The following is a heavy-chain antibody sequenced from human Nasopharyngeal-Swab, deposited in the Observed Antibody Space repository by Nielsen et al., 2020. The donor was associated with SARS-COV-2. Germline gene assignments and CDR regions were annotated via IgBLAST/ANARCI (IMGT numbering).Heavy chain of an antibody. Sequence: ASVKVSCKASGYTFTGYYMHWVRQAPGQGLEWMGRINPNNGGTNYAQKFQGRVTMTRDTSISTAYMELSRLRSDDTAVYYCAREPDSSGWYATSNWFDPWGQGTLVTVSS. CDR3: AREPDSSGWYATSNWFDP. CDR1: GYTFTGYY. D-gene: IGHD6-19*01. J-gene: IGHJ5*02. CDR2: INPNNGGT. V-gene: IGHV1-2*06.